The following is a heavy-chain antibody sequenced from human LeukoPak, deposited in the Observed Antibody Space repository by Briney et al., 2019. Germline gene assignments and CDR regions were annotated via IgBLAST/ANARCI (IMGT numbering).Heavy chain of an antibody. V-gene: IGHV3-30*18. J-gene: IGHJ4*02. CDR2: ILYDGSNK. CDR1: GFTFSSYG. CDR3: AKGLGSSLDY. Sequence: PGRSLRLSCAASGFTFSSYGMHWVRQAPGKGLEWVAVILYDGSNKYYADSVKGRFTISRDNSKNTLYLQMNSLRAEDTAVYYCAKGLGSSLDYWGQGTLVTVSS.